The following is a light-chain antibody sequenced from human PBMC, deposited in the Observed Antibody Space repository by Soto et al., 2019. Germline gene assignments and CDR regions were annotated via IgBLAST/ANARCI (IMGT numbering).Light chain of an antibody. Sequence: DIQMTQSPSSISASVGDRVTITCRASQPISSWLAWYQHVPGQAPYLLIYPASPLQSGVPSRFSGSGSGTDFTLTINSLQPEDFATYYCQQGYNFPRAFGQGTRVEI. CDR1: QPISSW. CDR2: PAS. CDR3: QQGYNFPRA. V-gene: IGKV1-12*01. J-gene: IGKJ1*01.